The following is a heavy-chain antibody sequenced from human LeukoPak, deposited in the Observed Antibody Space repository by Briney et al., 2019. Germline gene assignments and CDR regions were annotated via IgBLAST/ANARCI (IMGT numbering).Heavy chain of an antibody. CDR3: AGLYILRSLFDI. V-gene: IGHV3-30*04. J-gene: IGHJ3*02. D-gene: IGHD2-21*01. Sequence: GGALRLSCAASGFTFSSYAMHWVRQAPGKGLEWVAVISYDGSNKYYADSVKGRFTISRDNSKNTLYLQMNSLRAEDTAVYYCAGLYILRSLFDIWGQGTMVTVSS. CDR2: ISYDGSNK. CDR1: GFTFSSYA.